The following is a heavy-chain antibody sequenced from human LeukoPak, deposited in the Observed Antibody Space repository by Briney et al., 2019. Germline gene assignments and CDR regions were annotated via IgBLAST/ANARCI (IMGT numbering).Heavy chain of an antibody. CDR1: GGSISSYY. Sequence: PSETLSLTCTASGGSISSYYWSWLRQPAAKGLEWIGRIYTSGSTNYNPSLKSRVTMSVDTSKNQFSLKLSSVTAADTAVYYCARDNDSYYYYYYMDVWGKGTTVTVSS. CDR2: IYTSGST. CDR3: ARDNDSYYYYYYMDV. J-gene: IGHJ6*03. V-gene: IGHV4-4*07. D-gene: IGHD3-3*01.